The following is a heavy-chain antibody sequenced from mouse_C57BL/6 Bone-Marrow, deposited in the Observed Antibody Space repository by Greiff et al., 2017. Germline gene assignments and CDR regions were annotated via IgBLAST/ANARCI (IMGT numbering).Heavy chain of an antibody. CDR2: ISSGSSTI. Sequence: EVQRVESGGGLVKPGGSLQLSCAASGFTFSDYGMHWVRQAPEKGLEWVAYISSGSSTIYYADTVQGRFTISRDNAKNTLFLQMTSLRSEDTAMYYCARPLITTVVAPYFDYWGQGTTLTVSS. CDR1: GFTFSDYG. V-gene: IGHV5-17*01. D-gene: IGHD1-1*01. CDR3: ARPLITTVVAPYFDY. J-gene: IGHJ2*01.